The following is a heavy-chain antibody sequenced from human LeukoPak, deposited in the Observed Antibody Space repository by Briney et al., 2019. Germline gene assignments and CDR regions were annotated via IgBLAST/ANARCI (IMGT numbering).Heavy chain of an antibody. CDR3: ARRFSSSGFDAFDV. V-gene: IGHV5-51*01. CDR2: IYPGDSDT. CDR1: GYSFSNSW. Sequence: GESLKISCQGSGYSFSNSWIAWVRQVPGKGLEWMGIIYPGDSDTRYSPSFQGQVTMSADKSISTAYLQWSSLKASDTAMYYCARRFSSSGFDAFDVWGQGTMVTVSS. D-gene: IGHD5-12*01. J-gene: IGHJ3*01.